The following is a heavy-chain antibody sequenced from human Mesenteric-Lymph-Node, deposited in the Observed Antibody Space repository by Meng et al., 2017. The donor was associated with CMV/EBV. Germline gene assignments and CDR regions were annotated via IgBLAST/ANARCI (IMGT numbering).Heavy chain of an antibody. CDR3: ARVSIPLGGSFDY. CDR1: GGYISSGGYS. CDR2: IYHSGGT. J-gene: IGHJ4*02. D-gene: IGHD7-27*01. Sequence: VSGGYISSGGYSWSWIRQPPGKGMEWIGYIYHSGGTYYPPSLKSRVTISLDRSKNQFSLRLSSVTAADTAVYFCARVSIPLGGSFDYWGQGTLVTVSS. V-gene: IGHV4-30-2*01.